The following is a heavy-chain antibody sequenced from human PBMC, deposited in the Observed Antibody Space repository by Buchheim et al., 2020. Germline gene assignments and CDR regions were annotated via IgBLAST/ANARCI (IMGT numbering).Heavy chain of an antibody. CDR1: GFTFSNAW. Sequence: EVQLVESGGGLVKPGGSLRLSCAASGFTFSNAWMSWVRQAPGKGLEWVGRIKCKTDGGTTDYAAPVKGRFTISRDDSKNTLYLQMNSLKTEDTAVYYCTTEGSSGWYGVFDYWGQGTL. V-gene: IGHV3-15*01. J-gene: IGHJ4*02. CDR2: IKCKTDGGTT. D-gene: IGHD6-19*01. CDR3: TTEGSSGWYGVFDY.